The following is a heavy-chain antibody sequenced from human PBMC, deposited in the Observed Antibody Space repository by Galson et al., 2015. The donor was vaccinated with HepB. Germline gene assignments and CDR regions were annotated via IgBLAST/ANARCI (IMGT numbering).Heavy chain of an antibody. J-gene: IGHJ2*01. Sequence: CKVSGYTLTELSMHWVRQAPGKGLEWMGGFDPEDGETIYAQKFQGRVTMTEDTSTDTAYMELSSLRSEDTAVYYCATRLGYCSSTSCHYWYFDLWGRGTLVTVSS. D-gene: IGHD2-2*01. CDR2: FDPEDGET. V-gene: IGHV1-24*01. CDR3: ATRLGYCSSTSCHYWYFDL. CDR1: GYTLTELS.